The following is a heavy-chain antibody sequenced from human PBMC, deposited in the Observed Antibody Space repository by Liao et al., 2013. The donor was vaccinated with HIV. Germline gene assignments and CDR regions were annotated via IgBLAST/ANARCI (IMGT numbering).Heavy chain of an antibody. J-gene: IGHJ4*02. Sequence: QVQLQESGPGLVKPSETLSLTCTVSGGSISTYYWSWIRQAPGKGLEWLGEVTHSGGTNHNPSLKSRLTISVDTSKNQVSLKLDSVTAADTAVYYCARGRTVATTPLAYWGQGTLVTVSS. D-gene: IGHD5-12*01. CDR1: GGSISTYY. CDR2: VTHSGGT. CDR3: ARGRTVATTPLAY. V-gene: IGHV4-34*10.